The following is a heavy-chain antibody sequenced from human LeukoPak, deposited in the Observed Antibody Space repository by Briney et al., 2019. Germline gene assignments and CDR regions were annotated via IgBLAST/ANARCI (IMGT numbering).Heavy chain of an antibody. D-gene: IGHD1-14*01. CDR3: ARGVEPLAANTLAY. Sequence: GGSLRLSCAASGFIVITNDMTWVRQAPGKGLEWVLVLYSDGNTKYADSVQGRFTISRDNSKNTLYLEMNSLSPDDTAVYYCARGVEPLAANTLAYWGQGTLVTVSS. CDR2: LYSDGNT. J-gene: IGHJ4*02. V-gene: IGHV3-53*01. CDR1: GFIVITND.